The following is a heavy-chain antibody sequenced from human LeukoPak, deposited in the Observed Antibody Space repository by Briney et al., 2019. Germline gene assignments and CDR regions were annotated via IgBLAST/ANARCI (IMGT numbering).Heavy chain of an antibody. D-gene: IGHD2-8*01. Sequence: SGGSLRLSCAASGFTFSSYGMSWVRQAPGKGLEWVSAISGSGGSTYYADSVKGRFTISRDNSKNTLYLQMNSLRAEDTAVYYCAKAMYLYYYYMDVWGKGTTVTISS. J-gene: IGHJ6*03. CDR3: AKAMYLYYYYMDV. V-gene: IGHV3-23*01. CDR1: GFTFSSYG. CDR2: ISGSGGST.